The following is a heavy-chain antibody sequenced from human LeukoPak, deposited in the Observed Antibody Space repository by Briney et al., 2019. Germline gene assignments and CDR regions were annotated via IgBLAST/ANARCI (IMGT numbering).Heavy chain of an antibody. Sequence: SQTLSLTCTVSGVSISSGGYYWSWIRQHPGKGLEWIGYIYYSGSTYYNPSLKSRVTISVEPSKNQSSLKLSSVTAADTALSYCARTRARQYYFDYWGQGTLVTVYS. D-gene: IGHD4-11*01. CDR3: ARTRARQYYFDY. V-gene: IGHV4-31*03. J-gene: IGHJ4*02. CDR2: IYYSGST. CDR1: GVSISSGGYY.